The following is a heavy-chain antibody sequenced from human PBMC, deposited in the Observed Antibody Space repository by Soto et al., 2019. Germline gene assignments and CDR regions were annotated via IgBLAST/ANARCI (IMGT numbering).Heavy chain of an antibody. D-gene: IGHD6-19*01. CDR2: IIPIFGTA. CDR3: ARVEKLAVAGRVTKMYYYYGMDV. CDR1: GGTFSSYA. Sequence: ASVKVSCKASGGTFSSYAISWVRQAPGQGLEWMGGIIPIFGTANYAQKFQGRVTITADKSTSTAYMELSSLRSEDTAVYYCARVEKLAVAGRVTKMYYYYGMDVWGQGTTVTVSS. V-gene: IGHV1-69*06. J-gene: IGHJ6*02.